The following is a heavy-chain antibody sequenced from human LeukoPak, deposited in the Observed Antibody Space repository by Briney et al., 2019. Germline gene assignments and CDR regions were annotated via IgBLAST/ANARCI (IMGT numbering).Heavy chain of an antibody. CDR3: ATESGTYSGTCFDY. Sequence: GGSLRLSCAASGFTFSGYNMNWVRQAPGKGLEWVSYISSSSNTIYYADSVKGRFTISRDNAKNSLYLQMNSLRAEDTAVYYCATESGTYSGTCFDYWGQGTLVTGTS. CDR2: ISSSSNTI. J-gene: IGHJ4*02. V-gene: IGHV3-48*01. D-gene: IGHD1-26*01. CDR1: GFTFSGYN.